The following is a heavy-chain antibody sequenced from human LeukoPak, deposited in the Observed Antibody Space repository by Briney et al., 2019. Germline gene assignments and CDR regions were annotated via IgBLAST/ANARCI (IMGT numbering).Heavy chain of an antibody. D-gene: IGHD6-6*01. J-gene: IGHJ4*02. CDR2: IIPIFGTA. V-gene: IGHV1-69*05. CDR3: ASIPYSSSSTRNDY. CDR1: GGTFSSYA. Sequence: SVKVSCKASGGTFSSYAINWVRQAPGQGLEWMGGIIPIFGTANYAQKFQGRVTITTDESTSTAYMELSSLRSEDTAVYYCASIPYSSSSTRNDYWGQGTLVTVSS.